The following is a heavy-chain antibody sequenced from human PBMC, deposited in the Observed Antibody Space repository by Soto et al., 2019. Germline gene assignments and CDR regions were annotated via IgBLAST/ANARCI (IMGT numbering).Heavy chain of an antibody. CDR2: MNTNTNTT. J-gene: IGHJ5*02. D-gene: IGHD6-6*01. Sequence: VQLVQSGAEVKKPGASVKVSCKASGYTFTNNDINWVRQAPGQGLEWIGWMNTNTNTTDSAEEFEGRVSLTWDTSITTADMQPNSLKIDGTAGYYCAREVVETSSLWLDPWGQGTLVTVSS. V-gene: IGHV1-8*01. CDR1: GYTFTNND. CDR3: AREVVETSSLWLDP.